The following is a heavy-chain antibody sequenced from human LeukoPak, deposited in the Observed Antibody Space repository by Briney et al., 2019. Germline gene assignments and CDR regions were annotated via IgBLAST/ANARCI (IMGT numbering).Heavy chain of an antibody. V-gene: IGHV1-69-2*01. CDR2: VEPEGGET. CDR3: STCRLIVVLPAASLDY. J-gene: IGHJ4*02. CDR1: GYTFTDYY. D-gene: IGHD2-2*01. Sequence: ASVEISCKVSGYTFTDYYMHWVQQAPGKGLEWMGLVEPEGGETRYAEKFQGRVTITADTSTGTDYMELSSLRSEDPAEYYCSTCRLIVVLPAASLDYWGQGTLVTVSS.